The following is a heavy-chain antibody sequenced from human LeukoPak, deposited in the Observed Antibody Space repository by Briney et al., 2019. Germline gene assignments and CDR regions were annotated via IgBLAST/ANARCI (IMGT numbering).Heavy chain of an antibody. D-gene: IGHD3-22*01. V-gene: IGHV1-46*01. J-gene: IGHJ4*02. CDR1: GSTFTSYY. CDR3: ATGSHVRVYDSSAYYGHY. Sequence: ASVKVSCKASGSTFTSYYMYWVRQAPGQGLEWMGIINPNRGSTSYAQKFQGRVTMTRDMSTSTVYMELSSLRSEDTAIYYCATGSHVRVYDSSAYYGHYWGQGTLVTVSS. CDR2: INPNRGST.